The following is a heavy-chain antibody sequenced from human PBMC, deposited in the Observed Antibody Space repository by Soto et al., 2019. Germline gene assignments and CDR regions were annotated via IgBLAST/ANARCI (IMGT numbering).Heavy chain of an antibody. D-gene: IGHD2-15*01. CDR2: INTYNGAS. CDR1: GYTFTEFD. CDR3: ARYCSGGSCHNGITDY. Sequence: VKVSCKPSGYTFTEFDISWVRQAPGQGLEWMGWINTYNGASKYAQKLQGRVTMTTDTSTSTAYMDLRSLRSDDTAVYYCARYCSGGSCHNGITDYWGQGTLVTVSS. V-gene: IGHV1-18*04. J-gene: IGHJ4*02.